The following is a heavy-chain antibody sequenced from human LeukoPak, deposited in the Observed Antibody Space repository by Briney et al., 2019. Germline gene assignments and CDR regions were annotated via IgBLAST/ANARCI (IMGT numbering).Heavy chain of an antibody. CDR3: ATARDILTTISVGGFDY. CDR2: INPNSGGT. CDR1: GYTFTGFY. J-gene: IGHJ4*02. V-gene: IGHV1-2*02. D-gene: IGHD5-12*01. Sequence: ASVKVSCKASGYTFTGFYIHWVRQAPGQGLKWMGWINPNSGGTNYAQKFQGRVTMTRDSSISTAYMELSRLSSDDTAVYYCATARDILTTISVGGFDYWGQGTLVTVSS.